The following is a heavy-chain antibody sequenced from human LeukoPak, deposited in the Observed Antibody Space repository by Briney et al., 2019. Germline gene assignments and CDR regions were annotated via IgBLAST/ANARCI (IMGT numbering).Heavy chain of an antibody. D-gene: IGHD3-10*01. CDR1: GFTFSSYG. CDR3: AKEPYYYGSGSWYYFDY. V-gene: IGHV3-30*02. CDR2: IRYDGSNK. Sequence: PGGSLRLSCAASGFTFSSYGMHWVRQAPGRGLEWVAFIRYDGSNKYYADSVKGRFTISRDNSKNTLYLQMNSLRAEDTAVYYCAKEPYYYGSGSWYYFDYWGQGTLVTVSS. J-gene: IGHJ4*02.